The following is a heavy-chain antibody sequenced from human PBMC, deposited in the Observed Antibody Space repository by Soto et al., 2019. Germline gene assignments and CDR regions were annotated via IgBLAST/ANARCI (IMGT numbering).Heavy chain of an antibody. CDR3: ARDAALTYYYYGMDV. CDR2: IYYSGST. J-gene: IGHJ6*02. CDR1: GGSISSGDYY. D-gene: IGHD6-13*01. V-gene: IGHV4-30-4*01. Sequence: QVQLQESGPGLVKPSQTLSLTCTVSGGSISSGDYYWSWIRQPPGKGLEWIGYIYYSGSTYYNPSLKSRVTISVDTSKNKFSLKLSSVTAADTAVYYCARDAALTYYYYGMDVWGQGTTVTVSS.